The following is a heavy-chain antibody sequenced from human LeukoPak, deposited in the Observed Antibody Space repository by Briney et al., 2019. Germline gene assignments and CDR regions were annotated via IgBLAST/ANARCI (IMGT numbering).Heavy chain of an antibody. J-gene: IGHJ4*02. CDR3: ARDGSSYFALPWSHTQYFDY. Sequence: ASVKVSCKASGYTFTSYGISWVRQAPGQGLEWMGWISAYNGNTNYAQKLQGRVTVTTDTSTSTAYMELRSLRSDDTAVYYCARDGSSYFALPWSHTQYFDYWGQGTLVTVSS. D-gene: IGHD3-9*01. CDR1: GYTFTSYG. V-gene: IGHV1-18*01. CDR2: ISAYNGNT.